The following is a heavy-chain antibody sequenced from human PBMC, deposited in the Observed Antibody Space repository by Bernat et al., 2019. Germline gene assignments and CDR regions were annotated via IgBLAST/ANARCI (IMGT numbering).Heavy chain of an antibody. V-gene: IGHV3-30*18. CDR2: ISYDGSNK. J-gene: IGHJ6*02. CDR1: GFTFSSYG. D-gene: IGHD3-3*01. CDR3: AKDPPNYDFWSGPTGNYGMDV. Sequence: QVQLVESGGGVVQPGRSLRLSCAASGFTFSSYGMHWVRQAPGKGLEWVAVISYDGSNKYYADSVKGRFTISRDNSKNKLYLQMNSLRAEDTAVYYCAKDPPNYDFWSGPTGNYGMDVWGQGTTVTVSS.